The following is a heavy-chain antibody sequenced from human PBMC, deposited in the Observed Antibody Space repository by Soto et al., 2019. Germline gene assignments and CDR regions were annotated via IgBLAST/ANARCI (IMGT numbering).Heavy chain of an antibody. CDR3: ARDWRYYGSGDSGYFDY. V-gene: IGHV1-18*01. Sequence: QVPLVQSGAEVKKPGASVKVSCKASGYTFTSYGISWVRQAPGRGLEWMGWISAYNGNTNYAQKLQGRVTMTTDTSTSTAYMELRSLRSDDTAVYYCARDWRYYGSGDSGYFDYWGQGTLVTVSS. CDR1: GYTFTSYG. J-gene: IGHJ4*02. CDR2: ISAYNGNT. D-gene: IGHD3-10*01.